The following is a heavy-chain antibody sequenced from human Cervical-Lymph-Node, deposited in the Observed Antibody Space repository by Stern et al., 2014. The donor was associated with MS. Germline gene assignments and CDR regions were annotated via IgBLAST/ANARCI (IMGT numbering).Heavy chain of an antibody. Sequence: QVQLVQSGPGLVKPSGTLSLTCAVSGGSISTSNWWSWVRQPPGKGLEWIGEIHHSGNTTYNPSLKSRVTISVDKSKNQFSLKLTSVTAADTAMYYCARYSSGSGWYCEYWGQGTLVTVS. CDR1: GGSISTSNW. J-gene: IGHJ4*02. D-gene: IGHD5-18*01. V-gene: IGHV4-4*02. CDR2: IHHSGNT. CDR3: ARYSSGSGWYCEY.